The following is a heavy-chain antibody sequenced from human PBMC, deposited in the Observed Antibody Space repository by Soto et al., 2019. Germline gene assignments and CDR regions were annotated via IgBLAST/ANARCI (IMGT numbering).Heavy chain of an antibody. CDR2: IYYSGST. V-gene: IGHV4-31*03. CDR3: ATYGSGSYKPTTFDD. CDR1: GGSISSGGYY. Sequence: SETLSLTCTVSGGSISSGGYYWSWIRQHPGKGLEWIGYIYYSGSTYYNPSLKSRVTISVDTSKNQFSLKLSSVTAADTAVYYCATYGSGSYKPTTFDDWGKGTLFTVPS. J-gene: IGHJ4*02. D-gene: IGHD3-10*01.